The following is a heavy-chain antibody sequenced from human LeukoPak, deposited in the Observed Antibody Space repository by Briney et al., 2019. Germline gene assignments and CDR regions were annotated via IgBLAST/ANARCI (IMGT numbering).Heavy chain of an antibody. CDR3: ARGGVAATVLFDY. V-gene: IGHV4-59*01. CDR1: GGSISSYY. Sequence: PSETLSLTCTVSGGSISSYYWSWIRQPPGKGLEWIGYIYYSRSTNYNPSLKSRVTISVDTSKSQFFLKLSSVTAADTAVYYCARGGVAATVLFDYWGQGTLVTVSS. D-gene: IGHD2-15*01. J-gene: IGHJ4*02. CDR2: IYYSRST.